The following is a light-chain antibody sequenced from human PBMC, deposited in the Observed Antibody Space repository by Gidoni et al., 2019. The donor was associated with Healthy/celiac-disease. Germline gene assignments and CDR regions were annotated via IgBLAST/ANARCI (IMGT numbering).Light chain of an antibody. Sequence: EIVMTQSPATLSVSPGERATLSCRASQSVSSNLAWYQQKPGQAPRLLIYGASTRATGIPARFSGSGSGTEFTLTISSLHSEDFAVYYCQQYNNWPLYTFGQXTKLEIK. CDR3: QQYNNWPLYT. V-gene: IGKV3-15*01. J-gene: IGKJ2*01. CDR2: GAS. CDR1: QSVSSN.